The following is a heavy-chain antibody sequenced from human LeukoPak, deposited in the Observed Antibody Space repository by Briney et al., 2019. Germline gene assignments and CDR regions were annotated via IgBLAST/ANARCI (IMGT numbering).Heavy chain of an antibody. CDR2: VYPGDSDS. V-gene: IGHV5-51*01. D-gene: IGHD3-10*01. Sequence: GESLKISCKGSGYKFSDYWIGWVRQMPGKGLEWMGIVYPGDSDSRYSPSFQGQVNISIDKSINTAYLQWSSLKASDTAMYYCARQDTITLVRGVSDWGQGTLVTVSS. CDR3: ARQDTITLVRGVSD. J-gene: IGHJ4*02. CDR1: GYKFSDYW.